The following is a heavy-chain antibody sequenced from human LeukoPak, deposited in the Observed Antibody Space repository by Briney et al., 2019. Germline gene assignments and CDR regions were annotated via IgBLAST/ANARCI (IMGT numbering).Heavy chain of an antibody. CDR1: EFSVGSNY. CDR2: MSYSGNT. Sequence: GSLRLSCAASEFSVGSNYMTWVRQPPGKGLEWVGGMSYSGNTDHNPSLKSRVTTSVDTSKNQFSLKLSSVTAADTAVYYCARRIIGTTSDSFDSWGQGTLITVSS. J-gene: IGHJ4*02. CDR3: ARRIIGTTSDSFDS. D-gene: IGHD1-20*01. V-gene: IGHV4-39*01.